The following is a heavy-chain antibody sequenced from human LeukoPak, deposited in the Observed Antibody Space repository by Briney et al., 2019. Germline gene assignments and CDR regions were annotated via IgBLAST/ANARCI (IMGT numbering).Heavy chain of an antibody. CDR1: GFILSSYG. D-gene: IGHD6-19*01. CDR2: TWYDGSKA. Sequence: GGSLRLSCAASGFILSSYGMHWVRQAPGKGLEWVAVTWYDGSKAYYADSVEGRFTISRDLSKNTLYLQMNSLRAEDTAVYYCARDLHPSGWSDFDYWGQGTLVTVSS. J-gene: IGHJ4*02. CDR3: ARDLHPSGWSDFDY. V-gene: IGHV3-33*01.